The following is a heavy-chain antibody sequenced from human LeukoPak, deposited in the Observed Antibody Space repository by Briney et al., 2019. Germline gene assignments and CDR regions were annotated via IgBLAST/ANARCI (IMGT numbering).Heavy chain of an antibody. D-gene: IGHD3-16*01. J-gene: IGHJ5*01. CDR2: IISDGSST. CDR3: VRGLDS. CDR1: GFTFNRFW. Sequence: PGGSLRLSCAASGFTFNRFWMHWVRQAPGKGLVWVSRIISDGSSTNYADSVKGRFTISRDNAKKTLYLQMNSLRDEDTAVYYCVRGLDSWGLGTLVTVSS. V-gene: IGHV3-74*01.